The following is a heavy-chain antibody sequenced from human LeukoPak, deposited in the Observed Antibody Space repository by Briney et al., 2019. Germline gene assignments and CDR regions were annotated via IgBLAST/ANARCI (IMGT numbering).Heavy chain of an antibody. CDR2: ISYDGSNK. Sequence: GGSLRLSCAASGFTFSSYAMHWVRQAPGKGLEWVAVISYDGSNKYYADSVKGRFTISRDNSKNTLYLQMNSLRAEDTAVYYCARDHGSDDAFDIWGLGTRVTVSS. V-gene: IGHV3-30-3*01. CDR3: ARDHGSDDAFDI. J-gene: IGHJ3*02. CDR1: GFTFSSYA.